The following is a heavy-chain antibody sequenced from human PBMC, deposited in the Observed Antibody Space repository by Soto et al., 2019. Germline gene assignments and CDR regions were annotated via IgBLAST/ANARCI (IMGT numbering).Heavy chain of an antibody. CDR1: GGTFSRHA. J-gene: IGHJ4*02. Sequence: QVQLVQSGAEVRKPGSSVKVSCKASGGTFSRHAISWVRQAPGQGLAWMGGIIPIFGTANHAQKFQGRVTISADESTSTVYMELSSLRSEDTAMYYCARGWGYDSNDYYYAYWGQGTLVIVSS. CDR2: IIPIFGTA. V-gene: IGHV1-69*01. CDR3: ARGWGYDSNDYYYAY. D-gene: IGHD3-22*01.